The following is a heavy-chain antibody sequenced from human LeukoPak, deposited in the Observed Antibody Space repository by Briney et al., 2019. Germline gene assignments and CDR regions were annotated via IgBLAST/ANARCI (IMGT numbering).Heavy chain of an antibody. CDR3: AGRRYSDY. J-gene: IGHJ4*02. D-gene: IGHD3-10*01. CDR2: IYYSGST. Sequence: PSETLSLTCTVSGGSISSYYWSWIRQPPGKGLEWIGYIYYSGSTNYNPSLKSRVTISVDTSKNQFSLKLSSVTAADTAVYYCAGRRYSDYWGQGTLVTVSS. V-gene: IGHV4-59*01. CDR1: GGSISSYY.